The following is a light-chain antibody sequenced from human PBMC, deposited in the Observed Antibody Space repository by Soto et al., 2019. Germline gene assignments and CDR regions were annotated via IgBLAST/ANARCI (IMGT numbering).Light chain of an antibody. J-gene: IGKJ4*01. CDR3: QHYNKWPLT. Sequence: EIVMTQSPATLSLSPGEKATPSGRASQGVSNTLAWYQQKLGQAPRLLIYFASTRATGIPARFSGSGSGTEFTLTISSLQSEDSATYYCQHYNKWPLTFGGGTKVETK. V-gene: IGKV3-15*01. CDR2: FAS. CDR1: QGVSNT.